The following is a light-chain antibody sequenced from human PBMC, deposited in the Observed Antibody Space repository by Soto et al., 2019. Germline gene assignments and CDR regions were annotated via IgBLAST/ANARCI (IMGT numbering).Light chain of an antibody. CDR3: CSYVTTPEI. CDR2: DGN. J-gene: IGLJ1*01. CDR1: SSDVDDYRY. V-gene: IGLV2-11*01. Sequence: QSALAQPRSVSGSPGQLLTISCTGTSSDVDDYRYVSWYQQYPGKAPKLVIYDGNKRPSGVPDRFSGSNSGNTASLTISELQAEDEADYYCCSYVTTPEIFGTGTKVTVL.